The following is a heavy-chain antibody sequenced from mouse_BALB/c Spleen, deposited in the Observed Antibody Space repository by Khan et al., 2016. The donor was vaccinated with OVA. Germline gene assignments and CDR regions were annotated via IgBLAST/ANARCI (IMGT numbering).Heavy chain of an antibody. CDR1: GFTFSSYA. CDR2: ISSGGST. D-gene: IGHD1-1*01. V-gene: IGHV5-6-5*01. CDR3: ASPLYYDGRSYVDY. Sequence: EVELVESGGGLVKPGGSLKLSCAASGFTFSSYAMSWVRQTPEKRLEWVASISSGGSTYYPDSVKGRFTISRDNARNILYLQMSSLRSEDTAMYYCASPLYYDGRSYVDYWGQGTTLTVSS. J-gene: IGHJ2*01.